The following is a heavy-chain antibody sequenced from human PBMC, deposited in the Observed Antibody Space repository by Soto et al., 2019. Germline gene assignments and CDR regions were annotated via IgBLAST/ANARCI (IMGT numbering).Heavy chain of an antibody. D-gene: IGHD6-19*01. CDR2: ISGSGGST. J-gene: IGHJ4*02. CDR3: AKGSSGWYERFDY. Sequence: EVQLLESGGGLVQPGGSLRLSCAASGFTFSRYVMSWVRQAPGKGLEWVSAISGSGGSTYYADSVKGRFIISRDNSKNKLYLQMNGLGAEDTAVYYCAKGSSGWYERFDYWGQGTLVTVSS. V-gene: IGHV3-23*01. CDR1: GFTFSRYV.